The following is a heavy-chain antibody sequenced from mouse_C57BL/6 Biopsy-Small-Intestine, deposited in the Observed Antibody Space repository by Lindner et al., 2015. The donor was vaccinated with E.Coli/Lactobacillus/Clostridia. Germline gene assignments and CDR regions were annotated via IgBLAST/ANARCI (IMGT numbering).Heavy chain of an antibody. Sequence: SVKVSCKASGGMFTKLLFTWVRQAPRQGLEWVGGIIPMYGLGDYAQKFQGRVTMTADEPTRTVYMELRNLRFDDTAVYYCASLRDSGTYYRPGDYSSYNLDVWGQGTTVTVSS. D-gene: IGHD2-12*01. CDR3: ASLRDSGTYYRPGDYSSYNLDV. CDR1: GGMFTKLL. CDR2: IIPMYGLG. V-gene: IGHV1-26*01. J-gene: IGHJ1*01.